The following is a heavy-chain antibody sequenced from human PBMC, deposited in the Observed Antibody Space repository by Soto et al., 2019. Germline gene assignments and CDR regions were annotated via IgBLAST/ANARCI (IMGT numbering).Heavy chain of an antibody. D-gene: IGHD4-17*01. CDR3: AREDDYGYRYINYGLDV. CDR2: ISFDGTKK. CDR1: GFTFNIYA. Sequence: PGGSVRLSXAASGFTFNIYALHWVRQAPGKGLEWVAVISFDGTKKYYSDSVKGRFTISRDNLKNTLYLQMNNLRVEDAALYFCAREDDYGYRYINYGLDVWGQGTTVTVSS. J-gene: IGHJ6*02. V-gene: IGHV3-30-3*01.